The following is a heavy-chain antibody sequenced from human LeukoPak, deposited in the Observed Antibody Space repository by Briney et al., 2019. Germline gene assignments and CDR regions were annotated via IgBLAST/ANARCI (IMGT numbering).Heavy chain of an antibody. CDR1: GFTFSSYA. CDR2: ISGSGGST. CDR3: AKAVNWMVGATDY. Sequence: GGSLRLSCAASGFTFSSYAMSWVRQAPGKGLEWVSGISGSGGSTYYADSVKGRFTISRDNSKNTLYLQMNSLRAEDTAEYYCAKAVNWMVGATDYWGQGTLVTVSS. J-gene: IGHJ4*02. D-gene: IGHD1-26*01. V-gene: IGHV3-23*01.